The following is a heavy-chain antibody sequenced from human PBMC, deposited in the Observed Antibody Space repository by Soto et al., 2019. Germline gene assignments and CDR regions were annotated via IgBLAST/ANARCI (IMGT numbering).Heavy chain of an antibody. CDR2: IHPHSGAT. D-gene: IGHD2-8*01. V-gene: IGHV1-2*04. CDR1: GYTFTGNY. J-gene: IGHJ5*02. CDR3: VREGVGPTYGWFDP. Sequence: QVQLVQSGAEVKKPGASVKVSCAATGYTFTGNYLHWVRQAPGQGLESMGWIHPHSGATKYAQKFQGWVTMTRDTSISTAYLDLSSLKSNDTAVYYCVREGVGPTYGWFDPWGQGTLVTVSS.